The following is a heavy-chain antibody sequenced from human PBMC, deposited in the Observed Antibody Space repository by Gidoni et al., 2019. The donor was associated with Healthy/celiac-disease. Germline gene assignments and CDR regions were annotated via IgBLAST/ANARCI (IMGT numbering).Heavy chain of an antibody. D-gene: IGHD2-15*01. CDR1: GFTFSSYA. CDR2: ISGSGGST. V-gene: IGHV3-23*01. CDR3: AKGVVSCSGGSCYSVYGMDV. J-gene: IGHJ6*02. Sequence: EVQLLESGGGLVQPGGSLRLSCAASGFTFSSYAMSWVRQAPGKGLEWVSAISGSGGSTYYAESGKGRFTISRDNSKNTLYLQMNSLRAEDTAVYYCAKGVVSCSGGSCYSVYGMDVWGQGTTVTVSS.